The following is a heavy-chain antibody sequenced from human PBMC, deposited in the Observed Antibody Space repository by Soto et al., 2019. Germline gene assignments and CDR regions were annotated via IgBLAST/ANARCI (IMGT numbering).Heavy chain of an antibody. Sequence: QVQLVESGGGVVQPGRSLRLSCAASGFTFSSYGMHWVRQAPGKGLEWVAVIWYDGSNKYYADSVKGRFTISRDNSKNTLYLQMNSLRAEDTAVYYCTRVGYYDFWSGYQKPYYYYGMDVWGQGTTVTVYS. D-gene: IGHD3-3*01. CDR2: IWYDGSNK. J-gene: IGHJ6*02. CDR3: TRVGYYDFWSGYQKPYYYYGMDV. CDR1: GFTFSSYG. V-gene: IGHV3-33*01.